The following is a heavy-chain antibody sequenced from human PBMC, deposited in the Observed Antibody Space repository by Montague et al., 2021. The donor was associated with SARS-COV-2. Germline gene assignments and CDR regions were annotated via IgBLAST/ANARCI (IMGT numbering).Heavy chain of an antibody. J-gene: IGHJ6*02. CDR3: ARKGDYYDLDV. CDR2: IDPSDDDT. CDR1: GYTFTNYW. V-gene: IGHV5-51*01. Sequence: QSGAAVKKPGESLKISCKGSGYTFTNYWIAWVRQMPGKGLEWMGIIDPSDDDTPYSPSFQGQVIISADKSITTAYLQWSSLKASDTAIYYCARKGDYYDLDVWGQGATVTVSS.